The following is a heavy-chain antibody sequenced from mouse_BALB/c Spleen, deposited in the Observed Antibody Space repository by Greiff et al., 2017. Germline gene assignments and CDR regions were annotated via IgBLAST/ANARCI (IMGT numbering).Heavy chain of an antibody. V-gene: IGHV2-2*02. CDR2: IWSGGST. Sequence: VQLHQSGPVLVQPSQSLSITCTVSGFSLTSYGVHWVRQSPGKGLEWLGVIWSGGSTDYNAAFISRLSISKDNSKSQVFFKMNSLQANDTAIYYCASLTGRFAYWGQGTLVTVSA. J-gene: IGHJ3*01. CDR1: GFSLTSYG. D-gene: IGHD4-1*01. CDR3: ASLTGRFAY.